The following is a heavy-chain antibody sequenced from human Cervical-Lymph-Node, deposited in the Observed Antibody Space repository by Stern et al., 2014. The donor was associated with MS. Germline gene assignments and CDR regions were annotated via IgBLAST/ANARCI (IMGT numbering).Heavy chain of an antibody. J-gene: IGHJ4*02. CDR2: IYPGASDV. D-gene: IGHD3-3*01. V-gene: IGHV5-51*01. Sequence: EVQLVESGAEVKKPGEFLKISCKGSGYSFPNYWIGWVRQMPGKGLEVMGIIYPGASDVRYSPSFQGQVTISADKSISTAYLQWSSLKASDTAMYYCARGSGRDFFDYWGQGALVTVSS. CDR3: ARGSGRDFFDY. CDR1: GYSFPNYW.